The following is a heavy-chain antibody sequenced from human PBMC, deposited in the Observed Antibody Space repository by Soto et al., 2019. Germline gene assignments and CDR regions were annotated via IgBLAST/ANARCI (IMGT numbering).Heavy chain of an antibody. D-gene: IGHD1-1*01. J-gene: IGHJ4*02. Sequence: EVQLLESGGGLVQPGGSLRLSCAASGFTFSSYGMTWVRQAPGKGLEWGSCSSATGAGTYYADSVKGRFTISRDNSKNTLYQHITSLIDEDTTVYYCANAPLEGWKYGFYSDFWGQGALVIVSS. CDR1: GFTFSSYG. CDR2: SSATGAGT. V-gene: IGHV3-23*01. CDR3: ANAPLEGWKYGFYSDF.